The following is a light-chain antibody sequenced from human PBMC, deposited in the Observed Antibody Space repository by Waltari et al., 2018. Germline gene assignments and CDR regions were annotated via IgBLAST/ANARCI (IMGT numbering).Light chain of an antibody. V-gene: IGKV3-15*01. CDR2: GAS. CDR3: QQYHESPPIT. CDR1: QSISSQ. Sequence: EIVMTQSPATLSVSPGERATLSCRASQSISSQLAWYQQKPGKAPRLLIYGASTRATGIPARFSGSGSVTEFTLTISSLQSEDFAVYFCQQYHESPPITFGPGTKVDIK. J-gene: IGKJ3*01.